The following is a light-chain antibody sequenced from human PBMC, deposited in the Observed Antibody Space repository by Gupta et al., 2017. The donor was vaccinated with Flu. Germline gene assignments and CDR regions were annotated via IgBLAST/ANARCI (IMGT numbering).Light chain of an antibody. J-gene: IGKJ1*01. CDR3: QQYGSSPPWT. V-gene: IGKV3-20*01. CDR1: QTISNSY. Sequence: ATLSCRASQTISNSYLAWYQQKPGQAPRLLIYGASSRATGVPDRFSGSGSGTDFTLTISRLEPGDFAVYYCQQYGSSPPWTFGQGTKVEIK. CDR2: GAS.